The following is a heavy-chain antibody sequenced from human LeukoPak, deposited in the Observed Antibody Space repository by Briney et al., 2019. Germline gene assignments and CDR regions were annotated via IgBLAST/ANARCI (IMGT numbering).Heavy chain of an antibody. V-gene: IGHV1-46*03. CDR3: ARVEGYCSNGVCYYYFDY. CDR1: GYILLSYY. Sequence: AAVKVSCKSSGYILLSYYVHGVRRAPGQVIEWMGIINPSSGSTGYPQKFQGRVTMTRDTSTSTVYMELSSLRSEDTAVYYCARVEGYCSNGVCYYYFDYWGQGTLVTVSS. D-gene: IGHD2-8*01. J-gene: IGHJ4*02. CDR2: INPSSGST.